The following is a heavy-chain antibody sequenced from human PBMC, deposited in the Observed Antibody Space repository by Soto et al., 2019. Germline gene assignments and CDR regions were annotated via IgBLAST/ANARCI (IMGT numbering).Heavy chain of an antibody. J-gene: IGHJ4*02. V-gene: IGHV1-18*01. D-gene: IGHD3-22*01. CDR3: ARSKYYYDSSGYYSDY. CDR1: GYTFTSYG. Sequence: GASVKVSCKASGYTFTSYGISWVRQAPGQGREWMGWISAYNGNTNYAQNLQGRVTMTTDSSTTTAYMELRSLRSDDTAVYYCARSKYYYDSSGYYSDYWGQGALVTVSS. CDR2: ISAYNGNT.